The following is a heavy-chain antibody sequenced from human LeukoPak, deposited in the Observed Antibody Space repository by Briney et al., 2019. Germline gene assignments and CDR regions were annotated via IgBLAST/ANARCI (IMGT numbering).Heavy chain of an antibody. J-gene: IGHJ4*02. Sequence: LETLSLTCTVSGGTISRYYWSWIRQPPGKGLEWIGYIYYSGSTNYNPSLKSRVTISVDTSKNQSSLKLSSLTAADTAVYYCARGPTRNYFDYWGQGTLVTVSS. CDR1: GGTISRYY. V-gene: IGHV4-59*01. CDR2: IYYSGST. CDR3: ARGPTRNYFDY.